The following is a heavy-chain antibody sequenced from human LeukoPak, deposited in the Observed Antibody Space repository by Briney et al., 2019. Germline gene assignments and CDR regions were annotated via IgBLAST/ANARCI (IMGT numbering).Heavy chain of an antibody. V-gene: IGHV3-23*01. J-gene: IGHJ6*03. CDR1: GFTFSSYA. CDR3: AKGSWYYYYYYMDV. Sequence: PGGSLRLSCAASGFTFSSYAMSWVRQAPGKGLEWVSAISGSGSNTYYADSVKGRFTISRDNSKNTLYLQMNSLRAEDTAVYYCAKGSWYYYYYYMDVWGKGTTVTVSS. CDR2: ISGSGSNT. D-gene: IGHD6-13*01.